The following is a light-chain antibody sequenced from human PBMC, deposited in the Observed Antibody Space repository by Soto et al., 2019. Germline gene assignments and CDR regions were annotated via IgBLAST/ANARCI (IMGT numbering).Light chain of an antibody. CDR2: GVS. CDR1: QSVSSD. V-gene: IGKV3-15*01. Sequence: EVVLTQSPATLSVSPGERATLSCRASQSVSSDLAWYQQKPGQAPRLLIYGVSTRATTIPPRFSGSGSGTEFTLTISGLQPEDFSVYYYQQYNKGPPWTFGQGTKVDIK. CDR3: QQYNKGPPWT. J-gene: IGKJ1*01.